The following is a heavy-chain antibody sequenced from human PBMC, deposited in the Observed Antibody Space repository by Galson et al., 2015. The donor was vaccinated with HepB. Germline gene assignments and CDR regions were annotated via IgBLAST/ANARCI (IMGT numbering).Heavy chain of an antibody. CDR3: ASHPWGTYDC. CDR2: NYHRGST. D-gene: IGHD3-16*01. J-gene: IGHJ4*02. Sequence: SETLSLTCTISGGSIRSSPYYWGWIRQPPGKGLEWIGSNYHRGSTYYNPSLTSRATISVDTSKNQFSLTLNSVTAADTAVYYCASHPWGTYDCWGQGTLVTVSS. CDR1: GGSIRSSPYY. V-gene: IGHV4-39*01.